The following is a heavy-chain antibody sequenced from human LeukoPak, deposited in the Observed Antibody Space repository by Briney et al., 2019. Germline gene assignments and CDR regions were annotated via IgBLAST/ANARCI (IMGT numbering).Heavy chain of an antibody. Sequence: GGSLRLSCAASGFTFSNAWMSWVRQAPGKGLEWVSAISGSGGSTSYADSVKGRFTISRDNSKNTLYLQMTSLRAEDTAVYYCAKDFEVTIFGEVYNWFDPWGQGTLVTVSS. J-gene: IGHJ5*02. CDR3: AKDFEVTIFGEVYNWFDP. CDR2: ISGSGGST. CDR1: GFTFSNAW. D-gene: IGHD3-3*01. V-gene: IGHV3-23*01.